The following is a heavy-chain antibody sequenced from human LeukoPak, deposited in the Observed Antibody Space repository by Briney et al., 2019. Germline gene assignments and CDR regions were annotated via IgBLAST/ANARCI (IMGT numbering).Heavy chain of an antibody. V-gene: IGHV4-39*07. CDR3: AAREGYCGGDCYHY. J-gene: IGHJ4*02. Sequence: SETLSLTCTVSGGSISSSSYYWGWIRQPPGKGLEWIGSIYYSGSTYYNPSLKSRVTISVDTSKNQFSLKLSSVTAADTAVYYCAAREGYCGGDCYHYWGQGTLVTVSS. CDR1: GGSISSSSYY. CDR2: IYYSGST. D-gene: IGHD2-21*02.